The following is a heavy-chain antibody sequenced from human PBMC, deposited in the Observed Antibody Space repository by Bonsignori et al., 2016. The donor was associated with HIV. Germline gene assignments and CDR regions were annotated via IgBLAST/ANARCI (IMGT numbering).Heavy chain of an antibody. D-gene: IGHD3-9*01. V-gene: IGHV4-34*01. CDR3: ARGLTGYFDF. CDR2: INHSGST. Sequence: RQAPGKGLEWIGKINHSGSTNYNPSLRGRVTISVDTSKNQFSLKLSSVTAADTAVYYCARGLTGYFDFWGQGTLVTVSS. J-gene: IGHJ4*02.